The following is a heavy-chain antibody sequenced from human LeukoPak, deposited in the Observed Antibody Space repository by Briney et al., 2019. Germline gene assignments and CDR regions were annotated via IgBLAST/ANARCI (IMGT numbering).Heavy chain of an antibody. CDR2: ISGSGGST. V-gene: IGHV3-23*01. D-gene: IGHD2-2*01. Sequence: AGSLRLSCAASGFTFSSYAMSWVRQAPGKGLERISAISGSGGSTYYADSVKGRFTISRDNSKNTLYLQMNSLRAEDTAVYYCAKDGVVVPAAMGFDYWGPGTLVTVSS. J-gene: IGHJ4*02. CDR1: GFTFSSYA. CDR3: AKDGVVVPAAMGFDY.